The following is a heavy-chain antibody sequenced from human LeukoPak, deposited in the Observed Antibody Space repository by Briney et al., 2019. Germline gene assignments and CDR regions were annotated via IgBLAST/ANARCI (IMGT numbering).Heavy chain of an antibody. CDR1: GFTFSSHW. Sequence: TGGSLRLSCAASGFTFSSHWMSWVRQAPGRGLEWVANIKHDGSEKYYVGSVKGRFTISRDKAKNSLYLQMNSLRAEDTAVYYCALYNWNSKRDLDYWGQGTLVTVSS. CDR2: IKHDGSEK. J-gene: IGHJ4*02. D-gene: IGHD1-7*01. CDR3: ALYNWNSKRDLDY. V-gene: IGHV3-7*05.